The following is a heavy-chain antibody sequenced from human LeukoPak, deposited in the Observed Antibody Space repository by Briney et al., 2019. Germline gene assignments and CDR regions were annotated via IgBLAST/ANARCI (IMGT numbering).Heavy chain of an antibody. Sequence: GGSLRLSCAASGFTFSSYAMNWVRQAPGKGLEWVSVVSAGGGGTNYADSVKGRFTISRDNAKNSLYLQMNSLRDEDTAVYYCARDYYYDSSGYGYWGQGTLVTVSS. J-gene: IGHJ4*02. CDR1: GFTFSSYA. CDR3: ARDYYYDSSGYGY. D-gene: IGHD3-22*01. CDR2: VSAGGGGT. V-gene: IGHV3-23*01.